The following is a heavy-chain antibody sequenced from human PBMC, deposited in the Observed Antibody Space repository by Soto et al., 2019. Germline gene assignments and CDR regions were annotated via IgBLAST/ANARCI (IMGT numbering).Heavy chain of an antibody. Sequence: QGQLEQSGAEVKRPGASVKVSCKASGYTFNNYGISWVRQAPGQGLEWMGWITVNSGNTNYVQKLQGRVTMPTDTSTSTSHMELRSLRSDDTAVYYCARGRGGCWYYLDSWGQGTLVAVSS. V-gene: IGHV1-18*01. J-gene: IGHJ4*02. CDR1: GYTFNNYG. CDR2: ITVNSGNT. D-gene: IGHD3-10*01. CDR3: ARGRGGCWYYLDS.